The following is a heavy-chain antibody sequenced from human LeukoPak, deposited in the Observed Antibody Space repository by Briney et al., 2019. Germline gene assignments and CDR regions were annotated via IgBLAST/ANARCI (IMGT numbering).Heavy chain of an antibody. CDR2: LYSGGTT. CDR3: ARTSRGYGMDV. J-gene: IGHJ6*02. V-gene: IGHV3-53*01. D-gene: IGHD6-13*01. Sequence: PGESLRLSCAASGFAVGSSYMSWVRQAPGKGLEWISVLYSGGTTYYADSMEGRFTISRDNSNNTLLLQMNSLRVEDTAVYYCARTSRGYGMDVWGQGTTVTVSS. CDR1: GFAVGSSY.